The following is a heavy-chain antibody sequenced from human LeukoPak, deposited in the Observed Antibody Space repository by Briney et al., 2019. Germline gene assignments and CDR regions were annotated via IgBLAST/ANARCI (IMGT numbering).Heavy chain of an antibody. V-gene: IGHV4-39*07. CDR1: GGSISSSSYY. J-gene: IGHJ4*02. CDR3: ARVAPEWELRTGAFDY. D-gene: IGHD1-26*01. Sequence: PSETLSLTCTVYGGSISSSSYYWGWIRQPPGKGLEWIGSIYYSGSTYYNPSLKSRVTISVDTSKNQFSLKLSSVTAADTAVYYCARVAPEWELRTGAFDYWGQGTLVTVSS. CDR2: IYYSGST.